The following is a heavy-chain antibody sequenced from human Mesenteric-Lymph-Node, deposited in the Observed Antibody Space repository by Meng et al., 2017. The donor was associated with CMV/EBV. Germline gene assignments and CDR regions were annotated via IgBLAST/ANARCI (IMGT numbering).Heavy chain of an antibody. Sequence: SGGFISSSSYDWGWIRPPPGKGLEWIGSIYYSGSTYYNPSLKSRVTISVDTSKNQFSLKLSSVTAADTAVYYCARALDYSNPRGFDYWGQGTLVTVSS. J-gene: IGHJ4*02. CDR3: ARALDYSNPRGFDY. V-gene: IGHV4-39*07. D-gene: IGHD4-11*01. CDR1: GGFISSSSYD. CDR2: IYYSGST.